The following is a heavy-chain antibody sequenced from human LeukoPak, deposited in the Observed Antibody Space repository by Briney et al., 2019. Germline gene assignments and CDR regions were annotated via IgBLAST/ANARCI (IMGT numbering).Heavy chain of an antibody. CDR1: GGTFSSYA. Sequence: ASVKVSCKASGGTFSSYAISWVRQAPGQGLEWMGQINPVSGGTKYAQKFQGRVTMTRDTSITTAYMELTRLTSDDTAVYYCARSFRVYNPRFDYWGQGSLVTVSS. CDR3: ARSFRVYNPRFDY. J-gene: IGHJ4*02. D-gene: IGHD1-1*01. CDR2: INPVSGGT. V-gene: IGHV1-2*06.